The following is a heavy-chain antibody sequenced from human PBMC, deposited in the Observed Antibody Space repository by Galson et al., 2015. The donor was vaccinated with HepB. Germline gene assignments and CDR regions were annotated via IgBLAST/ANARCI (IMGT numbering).Heavy chain of an antibody. Sequence: QSGAEVKKPGESLRISCKASGYTFTAFWITWVRQIPGKGLEWMGRIDPSDSYTDYSPSFRGHVTFSADKSIPTAYLQSRSLKASDTAMYSCASRHSYFRSGTWYNVSDYWGQGTLVTVSS. V-gene: IGHV5-10-1*01. J-gene: IGHJ4*02. D-gene: IGHD3-10*01. CDR1: GYTFTAFW. CDR2: IDPSDSYT. CDR3: ASRHSYFRSGTWYNVSDY.